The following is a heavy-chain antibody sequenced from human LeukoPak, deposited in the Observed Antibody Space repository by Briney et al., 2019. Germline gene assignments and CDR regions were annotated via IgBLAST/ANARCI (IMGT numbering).Heavy chain of an antibody. V-gene: IGHV3-23*01. D-gene: IGHD2-2*01. Sequence: AASLRLSGAASGFAFTSDARSWLRQAPGKALEWVSAIRGGGGSTYYADSVKGRSPISRDNYKNTLYLQMNSLRAEDTAVYYCAKTCSSTSCYFDWGQGTLVTVSS. CDR1: GFAFTSDA. J-gene: IGHJ4*02. CDR3: AKTCSSTSCYFD. CDR2: IRGGGGST.